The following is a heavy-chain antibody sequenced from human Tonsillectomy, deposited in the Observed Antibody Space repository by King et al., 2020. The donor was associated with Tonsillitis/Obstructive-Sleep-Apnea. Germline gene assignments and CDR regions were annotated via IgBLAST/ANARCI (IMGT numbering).Heavy chain of an antibody. CDR1: GYRFTNYC. V-gene: IGHV5-51*01. Sequence: QLVQSGAEVKKPGESLKISCKGSGYRFTNYCIGWVRQMPGKGLEWMGIIYPGDSDTRYSPSFQGQVTISANKSISTAYLQWTSLQATATAMYYCPTYVGPDYYDQIHPPDAFDIWGQGTMVTVSS. D-gene: IGHD3-22*01. CDR3: PTYVGPDYYDQIHPPDAFDI. CDR2: IYPGDSDT. J-gene: IGHJ3*02.